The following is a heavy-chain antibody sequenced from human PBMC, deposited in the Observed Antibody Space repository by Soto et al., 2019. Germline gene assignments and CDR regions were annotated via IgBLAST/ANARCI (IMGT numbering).Heavy chain of an antibody. V-gene: IGHV4-39*01. CDR2: IYYSGST. CDR1: GGSISSSSYY. D-gene: IGHD3-10*01. CDR3: ARLLWFGESQYGYFDY. J-gene: IGHJ4*02. Sequence: SETLSLTCTVSGGSISSSSYYWGWIRQPPGKGLEWIGSIYYSGSTYYNPSLKSRVTISVDTSKNQFSLKLSSVTAADTAVYYCARLLWFGESQYGYFDYWGQGTLVTVSS.